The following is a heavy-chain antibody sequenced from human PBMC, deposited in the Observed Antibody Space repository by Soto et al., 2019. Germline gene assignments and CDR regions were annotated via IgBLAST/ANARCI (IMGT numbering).Heavy chain of an antibody. J-gene: IGHJ6*02. CDR3: ARAERPYGDYDNYYYAMDV. Sequence: SVKVSFKASGGTFSSYAISWVRQAPGQGLDWMGGIIPIFGTANYAQKFQGRVTITADESTSTAYMELSSLRSEDTAVYYCARAERPYGDYDNYYYAMDVWDQGTSVTVSS. CDR2: IIPIFGTA. CDR1: GGTFSSYA. V-gene: IGHV1-69*13. D-gene: IGHD4-17*01.